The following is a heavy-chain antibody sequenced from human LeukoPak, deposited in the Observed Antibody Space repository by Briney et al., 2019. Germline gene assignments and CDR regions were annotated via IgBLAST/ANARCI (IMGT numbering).Heavy chain of an antibody. CDR1: GGSISSSSYY. Sequence: SETLSLTCTVSGGSISSSSYYWGWIRQPPGKGLEWIGSIYYSGSTYYNPSLKSRFTISVDTSKNPFSLKLSSVTAADTAVYYCARHRYSSSWYYFDYWGQGTLVTVSS. V-gene: IGHV4-39*01. CDR3: ARHRYSSSWYYFDY. J-gene: IGHJ4*02. D-gene: IGHD6-13*01. CDR2: IYYSGST.